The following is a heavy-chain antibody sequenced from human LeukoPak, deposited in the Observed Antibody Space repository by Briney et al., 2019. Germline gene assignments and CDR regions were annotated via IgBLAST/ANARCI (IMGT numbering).Heavy chain of an antibody. CDR2: INHSGST. CDR1: GGSFSGYY. J-gene: IGHJ6*03. V-gene: IGHV4-34*01. Sequence: PSETLSLTCAVYGGSFSGYYWSWIRQPPGKGLEWIGEINHSGSTNYNPSLKRRVTISVDTYKNQFSLKLSSVPAADTAVYYCARQSVPMVRGVISLYYYYYYMDVWGKGTTVTVSS. D-gene: IGHD3-10*01. CDR3: ARQSVPMVRGVISLYYYYYYMDV.